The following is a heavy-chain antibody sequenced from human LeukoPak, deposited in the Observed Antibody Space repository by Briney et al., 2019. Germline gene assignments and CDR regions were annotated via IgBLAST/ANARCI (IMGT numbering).Heavy chain of an antibody. J-gene: IGHJ4*02. D-gene: IGHD3-10*01. CDR2: MNPNSGNT. V-gene: IGHV1-8*01. Sequence: ASVKVSCKASGYTFTSYDINWVRQATGQGLEWMGWMNPNSGNTGYAQKFQGRVTMTRNTSISTAYMKLSSLRSEDTAVYYCARGLGRATMVRGVIIGYWGQGTLVTVSS. CDR1: GYTFTSYD. CDR3: ARGLGRATMVRGVIIGY.